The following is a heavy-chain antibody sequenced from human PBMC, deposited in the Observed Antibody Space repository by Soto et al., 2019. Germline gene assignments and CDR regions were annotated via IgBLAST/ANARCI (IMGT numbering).Heavy chain of an antibody. CDR2: IKQDGSEK. CDR3: ARDRKAYYDFWSGYLFPEWFDP. CDR1: GFTFSSYW. Sequence: GGSLRLSCAASGFTFSSYWMSWVRQAPGKGLEWVANIKQDGSEKYYGDAVKGRFTISRDNAKNSLYLQMNSLRAEDTAVYYCARDRKAYYDFWSGYLFPEWFDPWGQGTLVTVSS. V-gene: IGHV3-7*01. D-gene: IGHD3-3*01. J-gene: IGHJ5*02.